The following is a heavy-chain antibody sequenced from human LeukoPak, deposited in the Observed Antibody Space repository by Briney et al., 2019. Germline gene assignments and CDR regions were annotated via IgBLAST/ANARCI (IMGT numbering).Heavy chain of an antibody. CDR1: GGSISNYY. Sequence: TSETLSLTCTVSGGSISNYYWSWIRQPPGKGLEWIGEINHSGSTNYNPSLKSRVTISVDTSKNQFSLKLSSVTAADTAVYYCATGAVAGDNWFDPWGQGTLVTVSS. J-gene: IGHJ5*02. V-gene: IGHV4-34*01. CDR3: ATGAVAGDNWFDP. D-gene: IGHD6-19*01. CDR2: INHSGST.